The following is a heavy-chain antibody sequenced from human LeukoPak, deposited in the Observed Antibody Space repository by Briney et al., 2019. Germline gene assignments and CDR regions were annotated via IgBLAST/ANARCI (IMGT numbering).Heavy chain of an antibody. Sequence: GASVKVSCKASGYTFTSYYMHWVRQAPGQGLEWMGIINPSGGSTSYAQKFQGRVTMTRDMSTSTVYMELSSLRSEDTAIYYCARDRSDFSFLYHYFYMDVWGKGTTVTVSS. J-gene: IGHJ6*03. D-gene: IGHD3-3*01. V-gene: IGHV1-46*01. CDR2: INPSGGST. CDR3: ARDRSDFSFLYHYFYMDV. CDR1: GYTFTSYY.